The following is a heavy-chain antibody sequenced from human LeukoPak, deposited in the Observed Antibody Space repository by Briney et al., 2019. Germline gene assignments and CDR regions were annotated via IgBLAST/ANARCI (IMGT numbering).Heavy chain of an antibody. CDR1: GFTLSIYE. J-gene: IGHJ3*02. CDR3: VRYRGTTLVRSFDI. D-gene: IGHD1-1*01. Sequence: GGSLRLSCATSGFTLSIYEMNWVRQTPGKGLEWVSHISSSGSSRYYADSVKGRFTISRDNAENSLYLQMNSLRVEDTAVYYCVRYRGTTLVRSFDIWGQGTMVTVSS. CDR2: ISSSGSSR. V-gene: IGHV3-48*03.